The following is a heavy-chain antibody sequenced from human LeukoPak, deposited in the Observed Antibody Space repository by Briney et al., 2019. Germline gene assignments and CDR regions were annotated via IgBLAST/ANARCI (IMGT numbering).Heavy chain of an antibody. J-gene: IGHJ4*02. CDR3: ARSPQYSSSWYQGYYFDY. D-gene: IGHD6-13*01. CDR2: IYYSGST. CDR1: GGSISSYY. V-gene: IGHV4-59*01. Sequence: ETLSLTCTVSGGSISSYYWSWIRQPPGKGLEWIGYIYYSGSTNYNPSLKSRVTTSVDTSKNQFSLKLSSVTAADTAVYYCARSPQYSSSWYQGYYFDYWGQGTLVTVSS.